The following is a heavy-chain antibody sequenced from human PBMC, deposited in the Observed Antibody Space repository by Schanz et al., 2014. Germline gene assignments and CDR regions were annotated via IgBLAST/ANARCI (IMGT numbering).Heavy chain of an antibody. CDR1: GYTFTSSG. Sequence: QVQLVQSGAEVKKPGASVKVSCKASGYTFTSSGFSWVRQAPGQGLEWMGIINPTGGSTSYAQRFQGRVTVTRDTSTSTVYMELSSLRSEDTAVYYCARAAYGGYTSTPLRYWGQGTLVTVSS. V-gene: IGHV1-46*01. D-gene: IGHD5-12*01. J-gene: IGHJ4*02. CDR2: INPTGGST. CDR3: ARAAYGGYTSTPLRY.